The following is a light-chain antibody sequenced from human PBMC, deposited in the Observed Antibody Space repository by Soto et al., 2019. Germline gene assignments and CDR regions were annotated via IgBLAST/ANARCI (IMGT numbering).Light chain of an antibody. Sequence: DVVMTHTPLSMSVAPGQPAYIFFKSSQSLLHITGETFLFWYLQKPGQSPQLLIYEVSTRVSGVPDRFSGSGSGTDFTLEISRVETDDFGIYYCMKNTQLPPTCGQGKRRAIK. CDR3: MKNTQLPPT. J-gene: IGKJ5*01. V-gene: IGKV2D-29*02. CDR1: QSLLHITGETF. CDR2: EVS.